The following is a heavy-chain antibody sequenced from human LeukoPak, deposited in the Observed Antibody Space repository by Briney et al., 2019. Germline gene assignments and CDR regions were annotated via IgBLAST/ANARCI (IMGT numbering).Heavy chain of an antibody. V-gene: IGHV4-59*01. CDR2: IYYSGST. CDR3: ARAPLHYGGNSWGAFDI. J-gene: IGHJ3*02. D-gene: IGHD4-23*01. CDR1: GGSISSYY. Sequence: SETLSLTCTVSGGSISSYYWSWIRQPPGKGLVWIGYIYYSGSTNYNPSLRSRVTISVDTSKNQFSLKLSSVTAADTAVYYCARAPLHYGGNSWGAFDIWGQGTMVTVSS.